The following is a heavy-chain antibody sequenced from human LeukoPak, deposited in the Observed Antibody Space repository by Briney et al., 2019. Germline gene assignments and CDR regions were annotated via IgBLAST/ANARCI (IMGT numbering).Heavy chain of an antibody. J-gene: IGHJ3*01. CDR1: GFTFSSYW. CDR2: IKEDGSEE. D-gene: IGHD3-22*01. CDR3: ARDWLAGNPYHAFDP. V-gene: IGHV3-7*01. Sequence: GGSLRLSCAASGFTFSSYWMSWVRQAPGKGLECGANIKEDGSEEYYVDSVKGRFSISRDNAKNSLYLQMNSLRAEDTAVYYCARDWLAGNPYHAFDPWGKGTMVTVSS.